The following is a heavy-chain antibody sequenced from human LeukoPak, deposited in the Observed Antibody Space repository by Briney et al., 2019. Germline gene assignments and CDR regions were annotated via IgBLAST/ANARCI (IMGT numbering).Heavy chain of an antibody. CDR1: GFTFSSYE. V-gene: IGHV3-48*03. J-gene: IGHJ3*02. CDR3: ARDRIAPYDYVWGSYRVDAFDI. Sequence: GGSLRLSCAASGFTFSSYEMNWVRQAPGKGLEWVSYISSSGSTIYYADSVKGRFTISRDNAKNSLYLQMNSLRAEDTAVYYCARDRIAPYDYVWGSYRVDAFDIWGQGTMVTVSS. CDR2: ISSSGSTI. D-gene: IGHD3-16*02.